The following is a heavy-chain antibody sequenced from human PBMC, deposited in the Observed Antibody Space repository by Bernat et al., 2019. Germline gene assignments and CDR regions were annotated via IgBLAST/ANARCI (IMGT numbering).Heavy chain of an antibody. V-gene: IGHV1-46*01. CDR3: AKIPGSYYDYFDY. CDR1: GYTFATFY. J-gene: IGHJ4*02. CDR2: INPRGGSP. D-gene: IGHD3-10*01. Sequence: QVQLVQSGAEVKKPGASVRVSCKASGYTFATFYLHWVRQAPGQGLEWMGIINPRGGSPTYSPKFQGRFTMTTDTSTSTVYMELNSLRAEDTAVYYCAKIPGSYYDYFDYWGQGTLVTVSS.